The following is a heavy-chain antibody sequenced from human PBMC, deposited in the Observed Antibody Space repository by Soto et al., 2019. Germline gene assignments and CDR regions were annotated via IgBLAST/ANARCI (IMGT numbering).Heavy chain of an antibody. J-gene: IGHJ3*02. Sequence: GGSLRLSCAASGFIFSNAWMNWVRQAPGKGLEWVGRIKGKTDGGTTDYAAPVKGRFTISRDDSKNTLYLQMNSLKTEDTAVYYCAELDAFDIWGQGTVVTVSS. V-gene: IGHV3-15*07. D-gene: IGHD1-26*01. CDR3: AELDAFDI. CDR1: GFIFSNAW. CDR2: IKGKTDGGTT.